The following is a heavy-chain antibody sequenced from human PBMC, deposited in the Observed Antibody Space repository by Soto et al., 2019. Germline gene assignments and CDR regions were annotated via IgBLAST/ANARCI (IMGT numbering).Heavy chain of an antibody. D-gene: IGHD5-12*01. CDR3: AAGGGLPRYY. Sequence: LSLTCAVSGGSISSGGYSWSWIRQPPGKGLEWIEYIYHSGSTYYNPSLKSPVTISVDRSKNQFSLKLSSVTAADTAVYYCAAGGGLPRYYWGQGTLVTVSS. CDR2: IYHSGST. J-gene: IGHJ4*02. V-gene: IGHV4-30-2*01. CDR1: GGSISSGGYS.